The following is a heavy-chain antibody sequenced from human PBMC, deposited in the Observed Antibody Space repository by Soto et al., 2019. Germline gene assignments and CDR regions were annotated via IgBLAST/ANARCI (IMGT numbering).Heavy chain of an antibody. CDR1: GFTFSSYA. V-gene: IGHV3-23*01. CDR2: ISGSGGST. D-gene: IGHD3-10*01. Sequence: EVQLLESGGGLVQPGGSLRPSCAASGFTFSSYAMSWVRQAPGKGLEWVSAISGSGGSTYYADSVKGRFTISRDNSKNTLYLQMNSLRAEDTAVYYCAKDVGFGEQIFDYWGQGTLVTVSS. J-gene: IGHJ4*02. CDR3: AKDVGFGEQIFDY.